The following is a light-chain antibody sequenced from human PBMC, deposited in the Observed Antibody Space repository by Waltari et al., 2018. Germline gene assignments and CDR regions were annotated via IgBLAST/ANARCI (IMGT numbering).Light chain of an antibody. CDR1: QVISSY. CDR2: AAS. Sequence: NRMNPPPPLSSASAGDRVTTTCPANQVISSYLAWFQQKPGKAPKLLIYAASTLQTGVPSRFSGSGSGTDFTLTISCLQSEDLATYYCQQYYTFPFTFGPGTKVDVK. V-gene: IGKV1-8*01. J-gene: IGKJ3*01. CDR3: QQYYTFPFT.